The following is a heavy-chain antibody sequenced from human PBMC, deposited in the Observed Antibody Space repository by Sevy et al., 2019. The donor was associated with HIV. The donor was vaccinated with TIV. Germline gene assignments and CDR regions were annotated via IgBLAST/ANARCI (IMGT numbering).Heavy chain of an antibody. CDR2: ISSSSSTI. J-gene: IGHJ6*02. CDR1: GFTFSSYS. V-gene: IGHV3-48*01. D-gene: IGHD3-10*01. Sequence: GGSLRLSCAASGFTFSSYSMNWVRQAPGKGLEWVSYISSSSSTIYYADSVKGRFTISRDNAKNSLYLQMNSLRAEDTAVYYCARVEMVQGAGYYYYGMDVWGQGTTVTVSS. CDR3: ARVEMVQGAGYYYYGMDV.